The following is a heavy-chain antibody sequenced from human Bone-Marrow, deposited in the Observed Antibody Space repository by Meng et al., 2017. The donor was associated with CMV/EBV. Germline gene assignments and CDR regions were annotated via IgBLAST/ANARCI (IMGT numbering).Heavy chain of an antibody. CDR1: GGSISNDNYY. CDR3: LRSGGGTTYDY. D-gene: IGHD3-10*01. Sequence: SETLSLTCTVSGGSISNDNYYWSWIRQYPGKGLEWIGYIHHSGSTYYRPSLKSRVIMSVDTSKNQLFLKLTAVTAADTAVYYCLRSGGGTTYDYWGQGTLVTVSS. V-gene: IGHV4-31*03. CDR2: IHHSGST. J-gene: IGHJ4*02.